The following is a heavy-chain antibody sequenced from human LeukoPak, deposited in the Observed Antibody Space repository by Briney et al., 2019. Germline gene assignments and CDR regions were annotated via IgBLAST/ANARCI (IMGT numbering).Heavy chain of an antibody. CDR3: AKDLDTPSLYDILTGFFPDY. V-gene: IGHV3-30*02. Sequence: GGSLRLSCAASGFTFSSYAMSWVRQAPGKGLEWVAFIRYDGSNKYYADSVKGRFTISRDNSKNTLYLQMNSLRAEDTAVYYCAKDLDTPSLYDILTGFFPDYWGQGTLVTVSS. CDR2: IRYDGSNK. D-gene: IGHD3-9*01. J-gene: IGHJ4*02. CDR1: GFTFSSYA.